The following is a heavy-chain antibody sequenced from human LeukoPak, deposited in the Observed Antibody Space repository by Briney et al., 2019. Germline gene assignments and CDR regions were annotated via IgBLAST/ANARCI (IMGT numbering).Heavy chain of an antibody. CDR1: GFTFSSYA. Sequence: GGSLRLSCAASGFTFSSYAVHWVRQAPGKGLEWVTVISYDGGNKFYADSVRGRFTISRDNSKNTVYLQMNSLRAEDTAVYYCAKDSPYDSSGQSDYYYYYGMDVWGQGTTVTVSS. CDR3: AKDSPYDSSGQSDYYYYYGMDV. D-gene: IGHD3-22*01. CDR2: ISYDGGNK. J-gene: IGHJ6*02. V-gene: IGHV3-30*18.